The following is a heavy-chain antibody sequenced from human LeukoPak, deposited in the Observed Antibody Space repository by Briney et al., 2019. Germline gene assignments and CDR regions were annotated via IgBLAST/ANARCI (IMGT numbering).Heavy chain of an antibody. J-gene: IGHJ2*01. CDR2: INHSGST. V-gene: IGHV4-34*01. CDR1: GGSFSGYY. D-gene: IGHD6-13*01. Sequence: SETLSLTCAVYGGSFSGYYWSWIRQPPGKGLEWIGEINHSGSTNYNPSLKSRVTISVDTSKNQFSLKLSSVTAADTAVYYCARRRAAAGTHWYFDLWGRGTLVTVSS. CDR3: ARRRAAAGTHWYFDL.